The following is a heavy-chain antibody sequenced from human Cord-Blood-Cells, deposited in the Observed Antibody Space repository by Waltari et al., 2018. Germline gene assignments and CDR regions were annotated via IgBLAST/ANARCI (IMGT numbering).Heavy chain of an antibody. V-gene: IGHV3-48*03. CDR3: ASHSGSYSEAFDI. CDR1: GFHFSSYE. Sequence: EVQLVESGGGLVQPGGSLRLSCAASGFHFSSYEMNWVRQAPGKGLECVSYISSIGSTIYYADSVKGRFTISRDNAKNSLYLQMNSLRAEDTAVYYCASHSGSYSEAFDIWGQGTMVTVSS. J-gene: IGHJ3*02. CDR2: ISSIGSTI. D-gene: IGHD1-26*01.